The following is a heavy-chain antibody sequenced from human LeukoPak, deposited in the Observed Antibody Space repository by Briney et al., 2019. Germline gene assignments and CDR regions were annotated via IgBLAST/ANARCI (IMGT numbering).Heavy chain of an antibody. D-gene: IGHD3-10*01. V-gene: IGHV4-4*02. CDR2: IYHSGST. CDR1: GGSISSSNW. CDR3: ALLWFGELRQSYYYYMDV. J-gene: IGHJ6*03. Sequence: EASGTLSLTCAVSGGSISSSNWWSWVRQPPGKGLEWIGEIYHSGSTNYNPSLKSRVTISVDKSKNQFSLKLSSVTAADTAVYYCALLWFGELRQSYYYYMDVWGKGTRVTVSS.